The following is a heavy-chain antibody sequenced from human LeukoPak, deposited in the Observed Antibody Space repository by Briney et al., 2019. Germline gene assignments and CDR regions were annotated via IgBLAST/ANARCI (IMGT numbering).Heavy chain of an antibody. CDR2: IVVGSGNT. Sequence: TSVKVSCKASGFTFTSSAVQWVRQARGQRLEWIGWIVVGSGNTNYAQKFQERVTITRDMSTSTAYMELSSLRSEDTAVYYCAADDVTTGTKTALGYWGQGTLVTVSS. J-gene: IGHJ4*02. CDR1: GFTFTSSA. CDR3: AADDVTTGTKTALGY. D-gene: IGHD1-1*01. V-gene: IGHV1-58*01.